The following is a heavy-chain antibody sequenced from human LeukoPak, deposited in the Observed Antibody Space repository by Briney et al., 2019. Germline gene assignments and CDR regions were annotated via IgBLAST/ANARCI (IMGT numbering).Heavy chain of an antibody. V-gene: IGHV4-59*08. D-gene: IGHD6-19*01. CDR1: GGSISSYY. CDR3: ARGVSGWYYSGAFDI. Sequence: SETLSLTCTVSGGSISSYYWSWIRQPPGKGLEWIGYIYYSGSTNYNPSLKSRVTISVDTSKNQFSLKLSSATAADTAVYYCARGVSGWYYSGAFDIWGQGTMVTVSS. J-gene: IGHJ3*02. CDR2: IYYSGST.